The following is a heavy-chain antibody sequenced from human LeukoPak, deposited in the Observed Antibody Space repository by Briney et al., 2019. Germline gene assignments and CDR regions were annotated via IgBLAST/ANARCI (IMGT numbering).Heavy chain of an antibody. D-gene: IGHD4-17*01. Sequence: GGSLTLSCAASGFTFSSYGMHWVRQAPGKGLEWVAVISYDGSNKYYADSVKGRFTISRDNSKNTLYLQMNSLRAEDTAEYYCAKDFETIPDYGDPYDAFDIWGQGTMVTVSS. CDR2: ISYDGSNK. CDR1: GFTFSSYG. J-gene: IGHJ3*02. V-gene: IGHV3-30*18. CDR3: AKDFETIPDYGDPYDAFDI.